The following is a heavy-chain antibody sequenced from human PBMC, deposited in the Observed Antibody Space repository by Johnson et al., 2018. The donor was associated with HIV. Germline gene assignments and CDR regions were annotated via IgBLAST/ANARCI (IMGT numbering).Heavy chain of an antibody. CDR3: ARNGLIPAAKGVAFDI. Sequence: VQLVESGGGLVKPGGSLRLSYAASGLTFSDYDMSWIRQAPGKGLEWVAYISSSGSTIYYADSVEGRFTISRDNAKNSLYLQMNSLRAEDTAVYYSARNGLIPAAKGVAFDIWGQGTTVTVSS. J-gene: IGHJ3*02. CDR1: GLTFSDYD. V-gene: IGHV3-11*04. CDR2: ISSSGSTI. D-gene: IGHD2-2*01.